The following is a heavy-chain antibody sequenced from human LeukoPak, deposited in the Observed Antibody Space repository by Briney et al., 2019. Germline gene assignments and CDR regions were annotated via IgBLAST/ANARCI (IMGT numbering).Heavy chain of an antibody. V-gene: IGHV4-34*01. CDR2: INHSGST. Sequence: SETLSLTCAVYGGSFSGYYWSWIRQPPGKGLEWIGEINHSGSTNYNPSLKSRATISVDTSKNQFSLKLSSVTAADTAVYYCARYVYYFDSSGYSNSFDYWGQGTLVTVSS. CDR1: GGSFSGYY. D-gene: IGHD3-22*01. CDR3: ARYVYYFDSSGYSNSFDY. J-gene: IGHJ4*02.